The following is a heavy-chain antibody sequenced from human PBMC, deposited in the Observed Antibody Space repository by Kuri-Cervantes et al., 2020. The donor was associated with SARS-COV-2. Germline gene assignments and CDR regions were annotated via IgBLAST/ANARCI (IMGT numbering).Heavy chain of an antibody. CDR2: IYHSGST. D-gene: IGHD3-3*01. V-gene: IGHV4-4*02. CDR3: ARVQGRNLTIFGVVIWFDP. CDR1: GGSISSSNW. Sequence: SETLSLTCAVSGGSISSSNWWSWVRQPPGKGLEWIGEIYHSGSTNYNPSLKSRVTISVDTSKNQFSLKLSSVTAADTAVYYCARVQGRNLTIFGVVIWFDPWGQGTLVTGSS. J-gene: IGHJ5*02.